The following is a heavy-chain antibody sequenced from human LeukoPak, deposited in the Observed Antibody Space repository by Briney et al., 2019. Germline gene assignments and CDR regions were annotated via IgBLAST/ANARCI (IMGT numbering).Heavy chain of an antibody. CDR3: ARDRSLAGSGQLPFDP. Sequence: SETLSLTCTVSGGSISSYCWSWIRQPAGKGLEWIGRIYTSGSTNYNPSLKSRVTMSVDTSKNQFSLKLSSVTAADTAVYYCARDRSLAGSGQLPFDPWGQGTLVTVSS. CDR2: IYTSGST. CDR1: GGSISSYC. J-gene: IGHJ5*02. V-gene: IGHV4-4*07. D-gene: IGHD2-15*01.